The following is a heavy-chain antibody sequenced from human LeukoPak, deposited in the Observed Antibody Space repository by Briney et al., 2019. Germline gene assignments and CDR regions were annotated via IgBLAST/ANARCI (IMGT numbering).Heavy chain of an antibody. V-gene: IGHV4-59*02. CDR3: VIGVGWQPDY. D-gene: IGHD2-15*01. CDR1: GDSVTGYY. Sequence: PSETLSLTCTVFGDSVTGYYLNWVRQPPGKGLEWIGHIYKIGTTNYNPSLKSRLTISADTSKNQFSLKLRSVTAADPAVYYCVIGVGWQPDYWGQGALVTVSS. J-gene: IGHJ4*02. CDR2: IYKIGTT.